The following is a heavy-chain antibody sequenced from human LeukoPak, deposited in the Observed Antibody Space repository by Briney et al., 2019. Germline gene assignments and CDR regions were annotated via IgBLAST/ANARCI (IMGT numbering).Heavy chain of an antibody. V-gene: IGHV4-59*01. CDR3: ARRRSGSYQGLDY. D-gene: IGHD1-26*01. Sequence: SETLSLTCTVPGGSISSYYWSWIRQPPGKGLEWIGYIYNSGSTNYNPSLKSRVTISVDTSKNQFSLKLSSVTAADTAVYYCARRRSGSYQGLDYWGQGTLVTVSS. CDR2: IYNSGST. CDR1: GGSISSYY. J-gene: IGHJ4*02.